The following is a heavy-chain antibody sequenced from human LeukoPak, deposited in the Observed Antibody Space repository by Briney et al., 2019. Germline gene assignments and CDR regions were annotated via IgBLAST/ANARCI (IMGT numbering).Heavy chain of an antibody. Sequence: GESLKTSCKGSGYTFTSYWIAWVRQMPGKGLEWMGIIYPGDSDTRYSPSFQGQVTISAAKSITTAYPQWSSLKASDTAMYYCAGTFIAVAGYDAFDVWGQGTMVTVSS. CDR1: GYTFTSYW. CDR3: AGTFIAVAGYDAFDV. V-gene: IGHV5-51*01. D-gene: IGHD6-19*01. J-gene: IGHJ3*01. CDR2: IYPGDSDT.